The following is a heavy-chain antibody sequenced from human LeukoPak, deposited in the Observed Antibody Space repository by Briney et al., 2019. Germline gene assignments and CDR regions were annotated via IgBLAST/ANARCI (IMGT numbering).Heavy chain of an antibody. Sequence: ASVKVSCKVSGYTLTELSMHWVRQAPGQGLEWMGWISADNGNTNYAQNLQGRVTMTTDTSTSTAYMELRSLRSDDTAVYYCARDVGDTGNPYFFDYWGQGTLVTVSS. D-gene: IGHD2-8*02. J-gene: IGHJ4*02. CDR3: ARDVGDTGNPYFFDY. CDR2: ISADNGNT. CDR1: GYTLTELS. V-gene: IGHV1-18*01.